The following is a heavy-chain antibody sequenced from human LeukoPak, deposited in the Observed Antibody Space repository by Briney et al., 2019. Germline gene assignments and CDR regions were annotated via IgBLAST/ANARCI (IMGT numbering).Heavy chain of an antibody. V-gene: IGHV4-59*01. D-gene: IGHD3-10*01. CDR3: GRSFGSGRYRGTEYGMDV. CDR1: GGSISSYY. J-gene: IGHJ6*01. CDR2: IYYSGST. Sequence: ASETLSLTCTVPGGSISSYYWSWIRQPPGEGLGWIGYIYYSGSTNYNPSLKSRVTIPVDTSKNQFSLKLSSVTAADTAVYYFGRSFGSGRYRGTEYGMDVRREGAT.